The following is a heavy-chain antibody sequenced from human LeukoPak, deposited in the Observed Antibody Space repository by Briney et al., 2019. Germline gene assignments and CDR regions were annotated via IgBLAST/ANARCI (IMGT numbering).Heavy chain of an antibody. Sequence: SVKVSCTASGGTFSSYAISWVRQAPGQGLEWMGGSIPIFGTANYAQKFQGRVTITADESTSTAYMELSSLRSEDTAVYYCARASGSYYRDYFDYWGQGTLVTVSS. D-gene: IGHD3-10*01. J-gene: IGHJ4*02. CDR2: SIPIFGTA. CDR3: ARASGSYYRDYFDY. V-gene: IGHV1-69*13. CDR1: GGTFSSYA.